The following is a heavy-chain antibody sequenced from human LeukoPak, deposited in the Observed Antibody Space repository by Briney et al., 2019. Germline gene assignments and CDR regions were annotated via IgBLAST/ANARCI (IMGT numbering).Heavy chain of an antibody. J-gene: IGHJ4*02. CDR3: ARIVVPAAIPYHFDY. CDR2: INPNSGDT. V-gene: IGHV1-2*02. CDR1: GYNFDRYG. D-gene: IGHD2-2*02. Sequence: ASVKVSCKGSGYNFDRYGVNWVRQAPGQGLEWMGWINPNSGDTNYAQKFQDRVTMTRDTSISTAYMELSRLRYDDTAVYYCARIVVPAAIPYHFDYWGQGTLVTVSS.